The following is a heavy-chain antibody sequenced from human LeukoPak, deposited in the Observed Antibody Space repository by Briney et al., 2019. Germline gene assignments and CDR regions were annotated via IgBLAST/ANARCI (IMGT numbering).Heavy chain of an antibody. J-gene: IGHJ4*02. D-gene: IGHD6-13*01. CDR2: IYHSGST. CDR3: ARDNTGSSWYFDY. V-gene: IGHV4-38-2*02. Sequence: PETLSLTCAVSGYSISSGYYWGWIRQPPGKGLEWIGSIYHSGSTYYNPSLKSRVTISVDTSKNQFSLKLSSVTAADTAVYYCARDNTGSSWYFDYWGQGTLVTVSS. CDR1: GYSISSGYY.